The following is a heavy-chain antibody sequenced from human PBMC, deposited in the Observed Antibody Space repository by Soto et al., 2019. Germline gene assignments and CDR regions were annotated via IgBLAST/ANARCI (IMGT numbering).Heavy chain of an antibody. D-gene: IGHD2-2*02. J-gene: IGHJ5*02. V-gene: IGHV3-21*01. CDR1: GFTFSSYS. CDR3: ARGACSSTSCYTHWFDP. CDR2: ISSSSSYI. Sequence: GGSLRLSCAASGFTFSSYSMNWVRQAPGKGLEWVSSISSSSSYIYYADSVKGRFTISRDNAKNSLYLQMNSLRAEDTAVYYCARGACSSTSCYTHWFDPWGQGPLVTVSS.